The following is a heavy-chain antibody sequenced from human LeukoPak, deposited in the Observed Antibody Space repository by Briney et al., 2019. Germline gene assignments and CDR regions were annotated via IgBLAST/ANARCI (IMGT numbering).Heavy chain of an antibody. CDR2: IIISSSYI. D-gene: IGHD3-10*01. J-gene: IGHJ4*02. CDR3: ARDHYPGGRITMVRGVIIYYFDY. CDR1: GFTFSSYS. Sequence: PGGSLRLSCAASGFTFSSYSMNWVRQAPGNWLEWVSSIIISSSYIYYADSVKGRFTISRDNAKNSLYLQMNSMRAEDTAVYYCARDHYPGGRITMVRGVIIYYFDYWGQGTLVTVSS. V-gene: IGHV3-21*01.